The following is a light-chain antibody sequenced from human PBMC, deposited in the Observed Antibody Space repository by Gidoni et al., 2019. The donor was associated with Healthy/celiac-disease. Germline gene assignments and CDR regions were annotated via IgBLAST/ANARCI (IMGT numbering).Light chain of an antibody. Sequence: QSALTQPASVSGSPGQSITISCTGTSSDVGGYNYVSWYQQHPGKALKLMIYEVSNRPSGVSNRFSGSKSGNTASLTISGLQAEDDADYYCSSYTSSSTLVFGGGTKLTVL. CDR2: EVS. J-gene: IGLJ2*01. CDR3: SSYTSSSTLV. CDR1: SSDVGGYNY. V-gene: IGLV2-14*01.